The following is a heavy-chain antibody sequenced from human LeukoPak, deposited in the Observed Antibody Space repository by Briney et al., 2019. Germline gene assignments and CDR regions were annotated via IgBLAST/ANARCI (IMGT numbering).Heavy chain of an antibody. V-gene: IGHV3-72*01. CDR2: TRDKANSYTT. Sequence: GGSLRLSCTASGFTFGDYAMSWFRQAPGKGLEWVARTRDKANSYTTEYAASVKGRFTISRDDSKNSVYPQMDSLKTEDTAVYYCARNKGYGSSWTPFDYWGQGTLVTVSS. CDR1: GFTFGDYA. D-gene: IGHD6-13*01. CDR3: ARNKGYGSSWTPFDY. J-gene: IGHJ4*02.